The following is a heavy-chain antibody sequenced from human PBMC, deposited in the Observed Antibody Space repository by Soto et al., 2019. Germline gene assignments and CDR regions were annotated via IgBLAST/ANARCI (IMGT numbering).Heavy chain of an antibody. CDR3: ARGGYSGYDFNSEH. V-gene: IGHV4-30-2*01. CDR1: GASISSGGNS. J-gene: IGHJ4*02. Sequence: QLQLRESGSGLVKPSQTLSLTCTVSGASISSGGNSWNWIRRPPGKALEWIGYIYHSGTTYYTPSLKSRVSISASRSKDQISLRLRSVTAADTAVYYCARGGYSGYDFNSEHWCQGTLVSGSS. CDR2: IYHSGTT. D-gene: IGHD5-12*01.